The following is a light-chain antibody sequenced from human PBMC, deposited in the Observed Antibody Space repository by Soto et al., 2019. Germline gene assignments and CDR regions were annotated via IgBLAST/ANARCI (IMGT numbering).Light chain of an antibody. CDR3: QQYGSSPQWT. CDR1: QSVSSSY. CDR2: GAS. Sequence: EIVLTQSPGTLSLSPGERATLSCRASQSVSSSYLAWYQQKPGQAPRLLIYGASNRATGIPDRFSGSGSGTDFTLTISRLEPDDFAVHYCQQYGSSPQWTFGQGTKVEIK. V-gene: IGKV3-20*01. J-gene: IGKJ1*01.